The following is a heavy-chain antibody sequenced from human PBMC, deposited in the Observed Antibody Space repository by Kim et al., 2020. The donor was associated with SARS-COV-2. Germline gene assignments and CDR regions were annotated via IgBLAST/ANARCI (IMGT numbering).Heavy chain of an antibody. D-gene: IGHD2-15*01. Sequence: GGSLRLSCAASGFTFGDYGMHWVRQAPGKGLEWVSGISWNSGDTGYAGSVKGRFTISRDNAKNSLYLHMISLRAEDTALYYCAKDRGIGWALDIWGQGT. J-gene: IGHJ3*02. V-gene: IGHV3-9*01. CDR3: AKDRGIGWALDI. CDR2: ISWNSGDT. CDR1: GFTFGDYG.